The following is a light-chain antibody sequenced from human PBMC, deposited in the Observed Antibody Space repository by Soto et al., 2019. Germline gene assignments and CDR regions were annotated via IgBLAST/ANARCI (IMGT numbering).Light chain of an antibody. J-gene: IGKJ3*01. CDR1: QGIRNF. V-gene: IGKV1-27*01. CDR2: AAS. Sequence: DIQLTQSPTSLSASVGDRVTITCRASQGIRNFVAWYQQKPGKAPKLLIYAASTLQSGVPSRFSGSGSGTDFTLTSSSLQPEDVASYCYQKYSSVPVFGPGTKVEIK. CDR3: QKYSSVPV.